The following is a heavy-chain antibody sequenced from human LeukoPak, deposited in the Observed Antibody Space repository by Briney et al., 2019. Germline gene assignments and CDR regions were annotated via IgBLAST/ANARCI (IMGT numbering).Heavy chain of an antibody. CDR1: GFTFSSYA. J-gene: IGHJ6*03. CDR2: IKQDGSEK. CDR3: XXXXXXXSGFAYYYYYYYMDV. D-gene: IGHD5-12*01. V-gene: IGHV3-7*01. Sequence: PXGSXXXSCXASGFTFSSYAMSWVRQAPGKGLEWVANIKQDGSEKYYVDSVKGGFTISRENAKNSLYMKMNRVRAEDTAVYYXXXXXXXXSGFAYYYYYYYMDVWGKGTTVTVSS.